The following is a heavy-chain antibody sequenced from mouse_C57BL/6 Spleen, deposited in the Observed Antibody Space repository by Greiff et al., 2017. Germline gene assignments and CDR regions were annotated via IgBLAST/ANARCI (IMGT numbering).Heavy chain of an antibody. CDR2: IYPGSGNT. CDR1: GYTFTDYY. CDR3: ARWRDGDFDY. Sequence: VQGVESGAELVRPGASVKLSCKASGYTFTDYYINWVKQRPGQGLEWIARIYPGSGNTYYNEKFKGKATLTAEKSSSTAYMQLSSLTSEDSAVYFCARWRDGDFDYWGQGTTLTVSS. D-gene: IGHD3-3*01. V-gene: IGHV1-76*01. J-gene: IGHJ2*01.